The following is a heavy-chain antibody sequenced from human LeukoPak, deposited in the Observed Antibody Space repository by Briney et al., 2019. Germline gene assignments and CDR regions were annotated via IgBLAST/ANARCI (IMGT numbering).Heavy chain of an antibody. CDR1: GGSFSGYY. Sequence: SETLSLTCAVYGGSFSGYYWSWIRQPPGKGLEWIGEINHSGNTNYNPSLKSRVTISVDTSKNQFSLKLSSVTAADTAVYYCARDLKLGYCSGGSCSNWFDPWGQGTLVTVSS. V-gene: IGHV4-34*01. CDR2: INHSGNT. CDR3: ARDLKLGYCSGGSCSNWFDP. D-gene: IGHD2-15*01. J-gene: IGHJ5*02.